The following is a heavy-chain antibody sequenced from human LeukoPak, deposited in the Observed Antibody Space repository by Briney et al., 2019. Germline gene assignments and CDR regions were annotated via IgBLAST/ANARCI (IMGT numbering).Heavy chain of an antibody. CDR3: ERGYSGHYYAFDI. J-gene: IGHJ3*02. V-gene: IGHV4-61*01. CDR2: IYYSGST. CDR1: GGSVSSDIYY. Sequence: PSETLSLTCTVSGGSVSSDIYYWSWIRPPPGKGLEWIRYIYYSGSTNYTPSIKSRITISVDTTKNHFSLKLTTVTAAAAAVYDWERGYSGHYYAFDIWGQGKMATVSS. D-gene: IGHD1-26*01.